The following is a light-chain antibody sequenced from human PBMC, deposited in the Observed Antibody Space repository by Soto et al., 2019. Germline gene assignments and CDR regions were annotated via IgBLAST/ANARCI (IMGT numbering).Light chain of an antibody. CDR1: QSVSSY. V-gene: IGKV3-11*01. CDR3: QQRSNWPLT. Sequence: ETVLTQSPATLSLSPGERATLSCRASQSVSSYLAWYQQKPGQAPRLLIYDASNRATGIPARFSGSGSGTDFTLTIRSIETEDFAVYYCQQRSNWPLTFGGGTKVDI. J-gene: IGKJ4*01. CDR2: DAS.